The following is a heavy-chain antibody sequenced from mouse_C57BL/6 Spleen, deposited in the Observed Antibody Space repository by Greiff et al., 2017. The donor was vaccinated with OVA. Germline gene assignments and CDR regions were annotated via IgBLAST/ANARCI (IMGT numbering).Heavy chain of an antibody. CDR1: GYTFTRYW. V-gene: IGHV1-53*01. CDR3: ARGGKNLYYFDY. CDR2: INPSNGGT. D-gene: IGHD1-1*02. Sequence: QVQLQQPGTELVKPGASVKLSCKASGYTFTRYWMHWVKQRPGQGLEWIGNINPSNGGTKYNEKFKSKVTMTVDTSSSPVSMQLSSLTSEDSAVYYGARGGKNLYYFDYWGQGTTRTVSS. J-gene: IGHJ2*01.